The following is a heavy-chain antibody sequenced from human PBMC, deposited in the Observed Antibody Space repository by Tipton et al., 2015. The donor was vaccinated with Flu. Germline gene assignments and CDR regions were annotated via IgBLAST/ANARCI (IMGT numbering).Heavy chain of an antibody. CDR1: GFTFTGYY. Sequence: QLVQSGAEVKKPGASVKVSCRASGFTFTGYYIHWVRQAPGQGLEWMGWINPNSGGTHFAQKFQGRVTMTRDTSISTAYMELTRLTSDDTAVYYCARVYFYLSLAYFDSWGQGAQVSVSS. V-gene: IGHV1-2*02. J-gene: IGHJ4*02. CDR2: INPNSGGT. CDR3: ARVYFYLSLAYFDS. D-gene: IGHD3-10*01.